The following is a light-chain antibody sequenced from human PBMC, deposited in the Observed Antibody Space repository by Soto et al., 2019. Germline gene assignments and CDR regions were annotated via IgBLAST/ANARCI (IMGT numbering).Light chain of an antibody. CDR3: CSYTTSSTYV. CDR2: EVS. CDR1: STDVGGYNY. J-gene: IGLJ1*01. Sequence: QSALTQPPSAAGSPGQSVTISCTGTSTDVGGYNYVSWYQQYPGKAPKLMIYEVSKRPSGVPDRFSGSKSGNTASLTVSGLQAEDEADYYCCSYTTSSTYVFGPGTKVT. V-gene: IGLV2-8*01.